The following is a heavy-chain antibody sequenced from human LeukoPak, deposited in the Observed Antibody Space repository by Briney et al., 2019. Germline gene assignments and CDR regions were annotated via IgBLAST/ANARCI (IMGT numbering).Heavy chain of an antibody. V-gene: IGHV1-2*02. J-gene: IGHJ4*02. D-gene: IGHD3-10*01. CDR1: GYTFTGYY. CDR2: INPNSGGT. Sequence: ASVKVSCKASGYTFTGYYMHWVRQAPGRGLEWMGWINPNSGGTNYAQKFQGRVTMTRDTSISTAYMELSRLRSDDTAVYYCARSRFGELWRSDYWGQGTLVTVSS. CDR3: ARSRFGELWRSDY.